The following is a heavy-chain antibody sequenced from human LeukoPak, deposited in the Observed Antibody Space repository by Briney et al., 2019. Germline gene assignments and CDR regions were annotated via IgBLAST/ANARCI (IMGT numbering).Heavy chain of an antibody. CDR1: GYSFTNYW. Sequence: GESLKISCKGSGYSFTNYWIGWVRQMPGKGLEWMGIIYPGDSDTRYSPSFQGQVTILADKSISTAYLQWSSLKASDTAMYYCARGSSSRSYYYYMDVWGKGTSVTVSS. CDR3: ARGSSSRSYYYYMDV. J-gene: IGHJ6*03. CDR2: IYPGDSDT. D-gene: IGHD6-13*01. V-gene: IGHV5-51*01.